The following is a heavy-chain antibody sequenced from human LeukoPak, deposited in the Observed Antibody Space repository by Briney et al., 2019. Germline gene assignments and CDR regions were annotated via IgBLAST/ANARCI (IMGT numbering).Heavy chain of an antibody. D-gene: IGHD3-10*01. CDR2: IHYSGSTTYN. J-gene: IGHJ5*02. CDR3: ARAPPRGGWFDP. CDR1: GGSITTYY. Sequence: SETLSLTCTVSGGSITTYYWNWTRQAPGKGLEWIGYIHYSGSTTYNNYHPSLKSRVTISLDTSKKHFSLRLNSVTAADTAVYFCARAPPRGGWFDPWGQGTLVTVSS. V-gene: IGHV4-59*13.